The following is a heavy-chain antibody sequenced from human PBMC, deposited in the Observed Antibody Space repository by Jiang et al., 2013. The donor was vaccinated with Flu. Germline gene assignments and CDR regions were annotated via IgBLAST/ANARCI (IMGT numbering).Heavy chain of an antibody. CDR1: GDSVSSNSAA. Sequence: QTLSLTCAISGDSVSSNSAAWNWIRQSPSRGLEWLGRTYYGSKWSNDYAESVKSRITVNGDTSKNQFSLQLNSVTPEDTAVYYCARGRVVVAARYYYYYGMDVWGQGTTVTVSS. D-gene: IGHD2-15*01. V-gene: IGHV6-1*01. CDR3: ARGRVVVAARYYYYYGMDV. CDR2: TYYGSKWSN. J-gene: IGHJ6*02.